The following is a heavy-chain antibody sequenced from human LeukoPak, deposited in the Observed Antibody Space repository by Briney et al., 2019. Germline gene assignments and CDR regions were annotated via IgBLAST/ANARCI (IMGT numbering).Heavy chain of an antibody. CDR2: TYYSGST. J-gene: IGHJ4*02. CDR1: GGSISSGDYY. V-gene: IGHV4-30-4*01. D-gene: IGHD2-15*01. Sequence: SETLSLTCAVSGGSISSGDYYWSWIRQPPGKGLEWIGYTYYSGSTYYNPSLKSRVTISVATSKNQFSLKLSSVTAVDTAVYYCARGEGCSGGSCEFPYWGQGTLVTVSS. CDR3: ARGEGCSGGSCEFPY.